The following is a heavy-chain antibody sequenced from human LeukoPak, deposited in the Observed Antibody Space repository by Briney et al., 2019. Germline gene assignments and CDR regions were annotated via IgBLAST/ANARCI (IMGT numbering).Heavy chain of an antibody. Sequence: GESLKISCKGSGYRFTDYWIGWVRQMPGKGLEWMGIIYPDDPDIRYSPSFQGQVTISADRSISTAYLQWSSLTASDSAMYYCARQTLGVRGGEWDYWGQGTLVTVSS. D-gene: IGHD3-10*01. J-gene: IGHJ4*02. CDR3: ARQTLGVRGGEWDY. CDR2: IYPDDPDI. CDR1: GYRFTDYW. V-gene: IGHV5-51*01.